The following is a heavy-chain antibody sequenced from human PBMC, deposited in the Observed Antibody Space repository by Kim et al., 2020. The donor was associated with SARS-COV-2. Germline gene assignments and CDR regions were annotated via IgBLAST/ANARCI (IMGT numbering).Heavy chain of an antibody. CDR2: ISSNGGST. V-gene: IGHV3-64D*09. CDR1: GFTFSSYA. CDR3: VKDPKYCSCGSCYSDAFDI. D-gene: IGHD2-15*01. Sequence: GGSLRLSCSASGFTFSSYAMHWVRQAPGKGLEYVSAISSNGGSTYYADSVKGRFTISRDNSKNTLYLQMSSLRAEDTAVYYCVKDPKYCSCGSCYSDAFDIWGQGTMVTVSS. J-gene: IGHJ3*02.